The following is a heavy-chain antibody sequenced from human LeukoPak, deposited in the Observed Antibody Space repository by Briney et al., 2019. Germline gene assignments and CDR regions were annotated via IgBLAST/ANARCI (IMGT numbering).Heavy chain of an antibody. CDR2: IYYSGST. CDR1: GGSISSGDYY. D-gene: IGHD6-19*01. J-gene: IGHJ4*02. CDR3: ARGSHIAVAGPADY. Sequence: PSQTLSLTCTVSGGSISSGDYYWSWIRQPPGKGLEWIGYIYYSGSTNYNPSLKSRVTISVDTSKNQFSLKLSSVTAADTAVYYCARGSHIAVAGPADYWGQGTLVTVSS. V-gene: IGHV4-61*08.